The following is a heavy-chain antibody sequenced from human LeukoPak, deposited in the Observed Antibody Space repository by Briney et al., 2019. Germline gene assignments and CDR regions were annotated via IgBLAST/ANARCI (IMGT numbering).Heavy chain of an antibody. V-gene: IGHV3-21*01. J-gene: IGHJ6*02. CDR1: GFTFSSYS. CDR2: ISSSSSYI. D-gene: IGHD3-10*01. Sequence: RGSLRLSCAASGFTFSSYSMNWVRRAPGKGLEWVSSISSSSSYIYYADSVKGRFTISRDNAKNSLYLQMNSLRAEDTAVYYCARGGITMVRGVITSGMDVWGQGTTVTVSS. CDR3: ARGGITMVRGVITSGMDV.